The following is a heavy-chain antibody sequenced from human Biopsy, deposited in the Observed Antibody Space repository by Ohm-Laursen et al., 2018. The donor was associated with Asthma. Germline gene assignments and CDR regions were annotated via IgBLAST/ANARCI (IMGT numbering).Heavy chain of an antibody. J-gene: IGHJ4*02. V-gene: IGHV1-46*01. Sequence: GASVKVSCKASGYTFTNYYIHWVRQAPGQGLEWVGIINPSGGDTSYPQKFQGRVSVTMDTSTSTVSMELSSLRSEDTAVYYCALSQFDYWGQGTLLTVSS. CDR2: INPSGGDT. CDR1: GYTFTNYY. CDR3: ALSQFDY.